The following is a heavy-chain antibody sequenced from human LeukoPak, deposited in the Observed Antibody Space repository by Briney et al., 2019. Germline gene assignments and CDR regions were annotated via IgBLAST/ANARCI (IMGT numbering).Heavy chain of an antibody. V-gene: IGHV4-39*07. CDR1: GFTFTNYA. CDR3: ARGRGYSGYDEPDY. D-gene: IGHD5-12*01. J-gene: IGHJ4*02. CDR2: IYYSGST. Sequence: TGGSLRLSCAASGFTFTNYAMNWVRQPPGKGLEWIGSIYYSGSTYYNPSLKSRVTISVDTSKNQFSLKLSCVTAADTAVYYCARGRGYSGYDEPDYWGQGTLVTVSS.